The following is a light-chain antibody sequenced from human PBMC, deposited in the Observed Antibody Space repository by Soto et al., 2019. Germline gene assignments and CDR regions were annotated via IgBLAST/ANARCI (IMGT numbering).Light chain of an antibody. CDR1: QYISRY. CDR3: QQSYSSPPLT. J-gene: IGKJ4*01. Sequence: DIQMTQSPSSLSASIGDRVTITCRASQYISRYVNWYQTKPGKVPKLLIYDASNLQSGVPSRFSGSGSGTDFTLTIGSLQPEDFATYYCQQSYSSPPLTFGGGTKVDIK. V-gene: IGKV1-39*01. CDR2: DAS.